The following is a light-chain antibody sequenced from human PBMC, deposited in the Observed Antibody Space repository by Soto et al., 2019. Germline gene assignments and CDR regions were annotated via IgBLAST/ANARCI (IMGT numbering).Light chain of an antibody. V-gene: IGKV3-20*01. CDR2: GAS. J-gene: IGKJ2*01. CDR1: QSVSSIY. Sequence: EIVLTQSPGTLSLSPGERATLSCRASQSVSSIYLAWYQQKLGQAPRLLIYGASSRATGIPDRFSGSGSGTDFSLTISGLEPEDFAVYYCQQSSFSPYTFGQGTKLEIK. CDR3: QQSSFSPYT.